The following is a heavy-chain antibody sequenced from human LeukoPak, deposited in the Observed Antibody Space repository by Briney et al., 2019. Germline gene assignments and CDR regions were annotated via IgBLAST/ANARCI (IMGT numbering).Heavy chain of an antibody. CDR1: GFTFSDYY. D-gene: IGHD6-6*01. J-gene: IGHJ4*02. V-gene: IGHV3-11*04. Sequence: GGSLRLSCAASGFTFSDYYMSWIRQAPGKGLEWVSYISSSGSTIYYADSVKGRFTISRDNSKNTLYLQMNSLRAADTAVYYCARERGSSYRASFDYWGQGTLVTVSS. CDR3: ARERGSSYRASFDY. CDR2: ISSSGSTI.